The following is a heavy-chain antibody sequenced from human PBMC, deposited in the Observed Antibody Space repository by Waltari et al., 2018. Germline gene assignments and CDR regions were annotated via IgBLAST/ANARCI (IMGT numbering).Heavy chain of an antibody. CDR3: AKDNALHWFDP. CDR2: FNGNGGGT. D-gene: IGHD2-8*01. V-gene: IGHV3-23*01. CDR1: GFIFSTYA. Sequence: EVQLLESGGGLVQPGGALRLSCATSGFIFSTYAMSWVRQAPGQGLEWVSTFNGNGGGTYYADSVKGRFTISRDKSKNTLYLQMNSLRVEDTAVYFCAKDNALHWFDPWGQGTLVTVSS. J-gene: IGHJ5*02.